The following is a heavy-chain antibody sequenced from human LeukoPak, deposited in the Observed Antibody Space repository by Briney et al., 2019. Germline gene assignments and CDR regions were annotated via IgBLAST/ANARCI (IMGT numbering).Heavy chain of an antibody. J-gene: IGHJ4*02. CDR3: ALPSDPESGLDY. CDR1: GGSISSGGYS. CDR2: IYYSGST. Sequence: PSQTLSLTCAVSGGSISSGGYSWSWIRQPPGKGLEWIGYIYYSGSTYYNPSLKSRVTISVDTSKNQFSLKLSSVTAADTAVYYCALPSDPESGLDYWGQGTLVTVSS. V-gene: IGHV4-30-4*07. D-gene: IGHD1-14*01.